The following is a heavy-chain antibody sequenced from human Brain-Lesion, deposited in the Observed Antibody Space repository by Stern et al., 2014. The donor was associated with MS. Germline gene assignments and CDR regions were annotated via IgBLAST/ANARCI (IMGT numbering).Heavy chain of an antibody. Sequence: VQLEESGPGLVKPSETLSLTCTVSGGSITSSSYYWGWIRQPPGRGLEYIGTVYYTGSTFYDPSLKSRVTNSVETSKNPVALKLPSVTAADTAVYYCVRPDIMGTIWNWGQGTLVTVSS. CDR1: GGSITSSSYY. V-gene: IGHV4-39*01. CDR3: VRPDIMGTIWN. CDR2: VYYTGST. J-gene: IGHJ4*02. D-gene: IGHD1-26*01.